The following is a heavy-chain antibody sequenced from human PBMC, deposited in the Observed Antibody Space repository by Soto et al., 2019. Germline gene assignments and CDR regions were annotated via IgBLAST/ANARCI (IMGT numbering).Heavy chain of an antibody. CDR3: ARTRAFHYSRYFDY. V-gene: IGHV4-34*01. J-gene: IGHJ4*02. Sequence: SETLSLTCAVYGGSFSGYYWSWIRQPPGKGLEWIGEINHSGSTNYNPSLKSRVTISVDTSENQFSLKLSSVTAADTAVYYCARTRAFHYSRYFDYWGQGTLVT. D-gene: IGHD2-21*01. CDR1: GGSFSGYY. CDR2: INHSGST.